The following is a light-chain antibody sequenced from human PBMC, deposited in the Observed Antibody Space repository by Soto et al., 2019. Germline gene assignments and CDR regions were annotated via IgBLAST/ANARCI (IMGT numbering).Light chain of an antibody. CDR3: QHYNDWPLT. CDR2: GAS. Sequence: EIVMPQSPATLSVSPGERATLSCRASQSVSSNLAWYQQKVGQAPRILIYGASTRATGIPARFSGSGSGTEFTLTISSLQSEDFAVYFCQHYNDWPLTFGGGTNVEIK. J-gene: IGKJ4*01. V-gene: IGKV3-15*01. CDR1: QSVSSN.